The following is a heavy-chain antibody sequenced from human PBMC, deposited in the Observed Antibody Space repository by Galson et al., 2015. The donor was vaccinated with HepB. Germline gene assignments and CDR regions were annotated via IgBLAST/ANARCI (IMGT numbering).Heavy chain of an antibody. J-gene: IGHJ5*02. Sequence: SETLSLTCTVSGGSISSFYWSWIRQPPGKGLEWIGYIYYTGSTDYNPSLKSRVTISVDTSKNQFSLNLSSVTAADTAVYYCARHSDSSGWFYWFDPWGQGTLVTVSS. D-gene: IGHD6-19*01. CDR2: IYYTGST. V-gene: IGHV4-59*08. CDR1: GGSISSFY. CDR3: ARHSDSSGWFYWFDP.